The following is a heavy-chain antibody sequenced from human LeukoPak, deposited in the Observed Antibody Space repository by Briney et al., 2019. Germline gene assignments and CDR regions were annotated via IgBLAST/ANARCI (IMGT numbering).Heavy chain of an antibody. CDR1: GGSISSGDYY. D-gene: IGHD3-22*01. V-gene: IGHV4-30-4*01. CDR2: IYYSGST. CDR3: AREVAYYYDSSGSADAFDI. J-gene: IGHJ3*02. Sequence: PSETLSLTCTVSGGSISSGDYYWSWIRQPPGKGLEWIGYIYYSGSTYYNPSLKSRVTISVDTSKNQFSLKLSSVTAADTAVYYCAREVAYYYDSSGSADAFDIWGQGTMVTVSS.